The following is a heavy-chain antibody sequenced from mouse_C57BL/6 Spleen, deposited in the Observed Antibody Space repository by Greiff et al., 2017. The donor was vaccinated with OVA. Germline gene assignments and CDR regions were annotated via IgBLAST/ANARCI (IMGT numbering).Heavy chain of an antibody. CDR1: GYTFTSYW. J-gene: IGHJ4*01. CDR3: ARLLVDSSGYVYAMDY. D-gene: IGHD3-2*02. Sequence: QVQLQQPGAELVKPGASVKLSCKASGYTFTSYWMQWVKQRPGQGLEWIGEIDPAGSYTNYNQKFKGKATLTVDTSSSTSYMTLSSLTSEDSAVYYCARLLVDSSGYVYAMDYWGQGTSVTVSS. CDR2: IDPAGSYT. V-gene: IGHV1-50*01.